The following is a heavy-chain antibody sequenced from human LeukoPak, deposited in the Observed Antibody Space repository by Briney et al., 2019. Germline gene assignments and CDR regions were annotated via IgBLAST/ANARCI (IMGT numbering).Heavy chain of an antibody. V-gene: IGHV3-23*01. CDR2: ISGRGGST. CDR1: GFTFSSYA. Sequence: GGSLRLSCAASGFTFSSYAMSWVRQAPGKGLEWVSAISGRGGSTYYADSVKGRFSISRDNSKNTLYLQMNNLRAEDTAVYYCATQDGIQLWLRYWGQGTLVTVSS. CDR3: ATQDGIQLWLRY. D-gene: IGHD5-18*01. J-gene: IGHJ4*02.